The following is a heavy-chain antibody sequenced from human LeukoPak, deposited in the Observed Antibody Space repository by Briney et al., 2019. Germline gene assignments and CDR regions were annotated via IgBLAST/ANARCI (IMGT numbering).Heavy chain of an antibody. CDR2: IYYSGST. CDR3: ARQVGALTFDY. V-gene: IGHV4-31*03. J-gene: IGHJ4*02. CDR1: GGSISSGGYY. D-gene: IGHD1-26*01. Sequence: SETLSLTCTVSGGSISSGGYYWSWIRQHPGKGLEWIGYIYYSGSTYYNPSLKSRVTISVDTSKDQFSLKLSSVTAADTAVYYCARQVGALTFDYWGQGTLVTVSS.